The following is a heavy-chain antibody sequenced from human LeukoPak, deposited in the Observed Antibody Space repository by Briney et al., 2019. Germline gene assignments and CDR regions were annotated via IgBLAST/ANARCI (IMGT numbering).Heavy chain of an antibody. V-gene: IGHV3-30-3*01. CDR1: GFTFSSYA. D-gene: IGHD3-3*01. J-gene: IGHJ3*02. CDR2: ISYDGSNE. CDR3: ARSWRDAFDI. Sequence: PGGSLRLSCAASGFTFSSYAMHWVRQAPGKGLEWVAVISYDGSNEYYADSVKGRFTISRDNSKNTLYLQMNSLRAEDTAVYYCARSWRDAFDIWGQGTMVTVSS.